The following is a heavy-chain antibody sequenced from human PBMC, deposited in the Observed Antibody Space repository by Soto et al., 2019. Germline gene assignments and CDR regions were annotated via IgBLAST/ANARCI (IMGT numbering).Heavy chain of an antibody. CDR1: GFTFSNAW. D-gene: IGHD2-15*01. CDR3: TTGPILGYCSGADCYSSDY. J-gene: IGHJ4*02. CDR2: IKRKTDGGAT. V-gene: IGHV3-15*01. Sequence: EVQLVESGGGLVKPGGSLRLSCAVSGFTFSNAWMSWVRQAPGKGLEWVGRIKRKTDGGATQYAAPVKGRFTISRDDSENTLPLKMNSLKTEDTAVYYCTTGPILGYCSGADCYSSDYWGQGTQVTVSS.